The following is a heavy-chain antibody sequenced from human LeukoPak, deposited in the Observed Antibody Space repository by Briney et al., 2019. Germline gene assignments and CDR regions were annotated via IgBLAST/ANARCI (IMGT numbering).Heavy chain of an antibody. CDR3: ARVFSPSAGYQYFHH. CDR1: GFTVSSNY. D-gene: IGHD5-12*01. Sequence: GSLRLSCAASGFTVSSNYMSWVRQAPGKGLEWVSAIYSGGSTYYADSVKGRFTISRDSSKNTVYLQMNSLRAEDTAVYYCARVFSPSAGYQYFHHWGQGTLVTVSS. J-gene: IGHJ1*01. V-gene: IGHV3-53*01. CDR2: IYSGGST.